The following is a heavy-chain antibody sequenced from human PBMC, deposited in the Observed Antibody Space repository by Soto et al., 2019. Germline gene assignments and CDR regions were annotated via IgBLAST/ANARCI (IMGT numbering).Heavy chain of an antibody. Sequence: SETLSLTCTVSGYSISSGYYWGWIRQPPGKGLEWIGSIYHSGSTYYNPSLKSRVTISVDTSKNQFSLKLSSVTAADTAVYYCARATLTGDDYWGQGTLVTVSS. CDR3: ARATLTGDDY. CDR2: IYHSGST. CDR1: GYSISSGYY. V-gene: IGHV4-38-2*02. D-gene: IGHD7-27*01. J-gene: IGHJ4*02.